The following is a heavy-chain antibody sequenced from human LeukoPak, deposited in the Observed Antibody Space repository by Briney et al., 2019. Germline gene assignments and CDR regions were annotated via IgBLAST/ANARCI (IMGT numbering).Heavy chain of an antibody. D-gene: IGHD1-1*01. CDR1: GQTFASYV. Sequence: ASVKVSCKVSGQTFASYVISWVRQAPGQGLEWMGWIIVYNSNRKYAQKFQGRVTMTADTYTSTAYMELRSLTNDDTAVYYCVRHVRPSPQYYYMELWGRGTTVIVSS. V-gene: IGHV1-18*01. J-gene: IGHJ6*03. CDR3: VRHVRPSPQYYYMEL. CDR2: IIVYNSNR.